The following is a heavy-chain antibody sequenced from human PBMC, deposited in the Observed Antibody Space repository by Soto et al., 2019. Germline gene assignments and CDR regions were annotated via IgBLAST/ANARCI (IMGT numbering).Heavy chain of an antibody. CDR3: VRQAGGATTPGDDY. J-gene: IGHJ4*02. CDR1: GYTFDAFD. Sequence: QVQLVQSGAAVRKPGASVRVSCKASGYTFDAFDIHWVRQATGQGLELMGGMNPYTVETAYTQTFRGRVSMTRDTSVSTAYRELTSLTSEDSAIYVCVRQAGGATTPGDDYWGQGTLVTVSS. V-gene: IGHV1-8*01. D-gene: IGHD2-15*01. CDR2: MNPYTVET.